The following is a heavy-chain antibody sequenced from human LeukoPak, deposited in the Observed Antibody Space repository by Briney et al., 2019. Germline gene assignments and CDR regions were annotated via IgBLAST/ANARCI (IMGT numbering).Heavy chain of an antibody. CDR1: GFSFSSYW. Sequence: GGSLRLSCVASGFSFSSYWMSWVRQTPGKGLEWVANIKQEGSARYYVDSVTGRFTISRDNAMNSLYLQMNSLRVEDTAVYYCATIEAVRFHYWGQGTLVTVSS. CDR2: IKQEGSAR. CDR3: ATIEAVRFHY. J-gene: IGHJ4*02. V-gene: IGHV3-7*01. D-gene: IGHD6-19*01.